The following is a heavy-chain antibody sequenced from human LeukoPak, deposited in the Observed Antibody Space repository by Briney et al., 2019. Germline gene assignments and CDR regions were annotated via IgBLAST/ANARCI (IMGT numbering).Heavy chain of an antibody. CDR3: VRQAWRAGGQ. V-gene: IGHV3-11*01. CDR2: ISGNGCDI. D-gene: IGHD6-13*01. CDR1: GFNFGGHY. Sequence: GGSLRLSCATSGFNFGGHYMSWVRQAPGKGPEGIAYISGNGCDIAYADSVKGRYITIKDNGKNFLHLQKNTLKVEDTAVYHCVRQAWRAGGQWGQGTLIAVPS. J-gene: IGHJ4*02.